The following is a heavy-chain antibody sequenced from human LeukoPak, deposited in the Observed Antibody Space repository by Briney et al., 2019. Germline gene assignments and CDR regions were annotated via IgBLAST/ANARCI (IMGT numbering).Heavy chain of an antibody. CDR3: AKNGDRGAYCTGGTCYPYFYYYMDV. V-gene: IGHV3-23*01. CDR2: ISGSGGST. J-gene: IGHJ6*03. CDR1: GFTFSSYG. Sequence: PRGSLRLSCAASGFTFSSYGMSWVRQAPGKGLEWVSAISGSGGSTYYADSVKGRFTISRDNSKNTLYLQMNSLRAEDTAIYYCAKNGDRGAYCTGGTCYPYFYYYMDVWGKGTTVTI. D-gene: IGHD2-15*01.